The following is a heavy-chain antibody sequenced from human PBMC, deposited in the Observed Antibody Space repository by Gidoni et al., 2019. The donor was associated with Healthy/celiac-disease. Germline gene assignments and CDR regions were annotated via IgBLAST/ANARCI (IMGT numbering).Heavy chain of an antibody. Sequence: EVQLVETGGGLIQPGGSLRLSFAASGFTASSNYMSWVRQAPGKGLVWVSVIYSGGSTYYEDSVKGRFTISREDSKNTLYLQMNSLKAEDKAVYYCAREGEPGHYFDYWGQGTLVTVSS. V-gene: IGHV3-53*02. CDR3: AREGEPGHYFDY. CDR2: IYSGGST. D-gene: IGHD3-16*01. CDR1: GFTASSNY. J-gene: IGHJ4*02.